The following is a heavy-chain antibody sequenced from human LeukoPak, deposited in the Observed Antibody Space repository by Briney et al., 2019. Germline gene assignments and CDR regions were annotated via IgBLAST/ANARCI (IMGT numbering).Heavy chain of an antibody. Sequence: PSETLSLTCAVYGGSFSGYYWSWIRQPPGKGLEWIGEINHSGSTNYNPSLKSRVTISVDTSKNQFSLKLSSVTAADTAVYYCARGIAADGSYGMDVWGQGTTVTVSS. D-gene: IGHD6-13*01. J-gene: IGHJ6*02. CDR2: INHSGST. CDR1: GGSFSGYY. V-gene: IGHV4-34*01. CDR3: ARGIAADGSYGMDV.